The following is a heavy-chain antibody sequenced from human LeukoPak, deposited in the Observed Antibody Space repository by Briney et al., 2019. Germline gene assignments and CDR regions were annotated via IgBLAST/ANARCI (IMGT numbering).Heavy chain of an antibody. J-gene: IGHJ4*02. Sequence: GGSLRLSCAASGFTFDDYGMSWVRQATGKGLEWVSGINWNGGNIGYADSVKGRFTISRDNAKNSLYLQMNSLRAEDTALYYCARGLTYYDFWRAFDYWGQGTLVTVSS. CDR2: INWNGGNI. V-gene: IGHV3-20*04. CDR1: GFTFDDYG. D-gene: IGHD3-3*01. CDR3: ARGLTYYDFWRAFDY.